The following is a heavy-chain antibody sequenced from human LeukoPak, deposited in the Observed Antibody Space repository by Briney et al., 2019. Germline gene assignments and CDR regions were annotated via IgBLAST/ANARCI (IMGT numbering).Heavy chain of an antibody. CDR2: IITILGIA. J-gene: IGHJ5*02. V-gene: IGHV1-69*04. CDR3: ARDNVEYCSSTSCYMP. Sequence: GVSVNVSYQACGGTFSSYSLRWVRQAPGRGREWMGRIITILGIANYAQKFQGRVTITADKSTSTAYMELSSLRSEDTAVYYCARDNVEYCSSTSCYMPWGQGTLVTVSS. D-gene: IGHD2-2*02. CDR1: GGTFSSYS.